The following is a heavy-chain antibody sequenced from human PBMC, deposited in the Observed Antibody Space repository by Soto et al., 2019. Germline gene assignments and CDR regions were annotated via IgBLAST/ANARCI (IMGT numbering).Heavy chain of an antibody. V-gene: IGHV1-46*01. CDR3: ARDIFRLSKQLVSGWFDP. CDR1: GYTFTSYY. Sequence: ASVKVSCKASGYTFTSYYMHWVRQAPGQGLEWMGIINPSGGSTSYAQKFQGRVTMTRDTSTSTVYMELSSLRSEDTAVYYCARDIFRLSKQLVSGWFDPWGQGTLVTVSS. D-gene: IGHD6-6*01. CDR2: INPSGGST. J-gene: IGHJ5*02.